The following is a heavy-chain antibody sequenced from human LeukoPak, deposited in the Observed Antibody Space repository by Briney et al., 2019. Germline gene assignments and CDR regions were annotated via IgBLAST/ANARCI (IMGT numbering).Heavy chain of an antibody. J-gene: IGHJ3*02. V-gene: IGHV4-30-2*01. CDR2: IYHSGST. CDR1: GGSISSGGYS. Sequence: SQTLSLTCAVSGGSISSGGYSWSWIRQPPGKGLEWIGYIYHSGSTYYNPSLKSRVTISVDRSKNQFSLKLSSVTAADTGVYYCARAFRGYDSSGFFYSRYAFDIWGQGTMVTVSS. CDR3: ARAFRGYDSSGFFYSRYAFDI. D-gene: IGHD3-22*01.